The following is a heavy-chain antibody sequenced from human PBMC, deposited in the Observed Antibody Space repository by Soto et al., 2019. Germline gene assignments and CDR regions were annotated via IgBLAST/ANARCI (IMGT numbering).Heavy chain of an antibody. CDR1: GFTFSSYW. V-gene: IGHV3-7*02. D-gene: IGHD3-10*01. CDR3: ARGSGWFGEFFDY. CDR2: IKQDGSEI. Sequence: PGGSLRLSCAASGFTFSSYWMSWVRQAPGKGLEWVANIKQDGSEIYYVDSVKGRFTISRDNAKNSLYLQMNSLRAEDTAVYYCARGSGWFGEFFDYWGQGTLVTVSS. J-gene: IGHJ4*02.